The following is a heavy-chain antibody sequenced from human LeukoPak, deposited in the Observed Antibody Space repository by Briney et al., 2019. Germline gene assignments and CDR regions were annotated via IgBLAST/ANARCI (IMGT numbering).Heavy chain of an antibody. CDR1: GFTFGIYN. D-gene: IGHD3-3*01. J-gene: IGHJ3*02. CDR2: ISGSSSSI. Sequence: GGSLRLSCAASGFTFGIYNMNWVRQAPGKGLEWISYISGSSSSIYYADSVRGRFTISRDNAKNALYLQMNSLRAEDTAIYYCAKRLSLRFDAFDIWGPGTMVTISS. V-gene: IGHV3-48*04. CDR3: AKRLSLRFDAFDI.